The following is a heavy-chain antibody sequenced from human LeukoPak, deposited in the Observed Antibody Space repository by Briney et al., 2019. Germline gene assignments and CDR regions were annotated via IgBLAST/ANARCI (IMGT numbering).Heavy chain of an antibody. CDR2: INPNSGGT. Sequence: ASVKVSCKASGYTFTGYYMHWVRRAPGQGLEWMGWINPNSGGTNYAQKFQGRVTMTRDTSISTAYMELSRLRSDDTAVYYCARDLQSSSGYYYVVGYWGQGTLVTVSS. J-gene: IGHJ4*02. CDR1: GYTFTGYY. D-gene: IGHD3-22*01. V-gene: IGHV1-2*02. CDR3: ARDLQSSSGYYYVVGY.